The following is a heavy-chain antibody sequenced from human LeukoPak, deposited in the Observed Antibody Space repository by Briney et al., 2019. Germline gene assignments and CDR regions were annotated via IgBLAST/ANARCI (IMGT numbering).Heavy chain of an antibody. CDR2: NYYSGST. CDR3: ASQGDSSGMYYFDY. Sequence: SETLSLTCTVSGGSISSGGYYWSWIRQHPGKGLEWIGYNYYSGSTYYNPSLKSRVTISVDTSKNQFSLKLSSVTAAGTAVYYCASQGDSSGMYYFDYWGQGTLVTVSS. V-gene: IGHV4-31*03. CDR1: GGSISSGGYY. J-gene: IGHJ4*02. D-gene: IGHD3-22*01.